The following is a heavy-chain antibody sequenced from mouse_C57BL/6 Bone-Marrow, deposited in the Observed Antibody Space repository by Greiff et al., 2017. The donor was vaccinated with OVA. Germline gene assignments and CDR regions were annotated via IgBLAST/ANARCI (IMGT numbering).Heavy chain of an antibody. D-gene: IGHD2-1*01. CDR1: GYTFTSYW. V-gene: IGHV1-64*01. CDR3: ARIYYGNRYWYFYV. Sequence: VKLQQPGAELVKPGASVKLSCKASGYTFTSYWMHWVKQRPGQGLEWIGMIHPNSGSTNYNEKFKSKAKLTGDKSSSTAYMQLSSLTSADSAVYYCARIYYGNRYWYFYVWGTGTTVTVSS. CDR2: IHPNSGST. J-gene: IGHJ1*03.